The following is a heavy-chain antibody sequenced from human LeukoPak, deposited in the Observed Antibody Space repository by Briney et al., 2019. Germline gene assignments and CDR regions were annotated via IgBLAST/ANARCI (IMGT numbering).Heavy chain of an antibody. CDR1: GGSFSGYY. V-gene: IGHV4-34*01. CDR3: ARGAGGYRFDP. Sequence: SETLSLTCAVYGGSFSGYYWSWIRQPPGKGLEWIGEINHSGSTNYNPSLKSRVTISVDTSKNQFSLKLTSVTAADTAIYYCARGAGGYRFDPWGLGTLVTVSS. CDR2: INHSGST. D-gene: IGHD1-1*01. J-gene: IGHJ5*02.